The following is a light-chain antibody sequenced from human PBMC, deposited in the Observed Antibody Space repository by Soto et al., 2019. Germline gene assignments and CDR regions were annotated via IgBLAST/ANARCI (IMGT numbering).Light chain of an antibody. V-gene: IGKV3-20*01. Sequence: EIVLTQSPGTLSLSPGERATLSCRASQSVSSSYLAWYQQKPGQTPRLLIYGASSRATGIPDRFSGSGSGTDITLTISRLEPEDFAVYYCQQFGHSPHTFGQGTKLDIK. CDR1: QSVSSSY. J-gene: IGKJ2*01. CDR2: GAS. CDR3: QQFGHSPHT.